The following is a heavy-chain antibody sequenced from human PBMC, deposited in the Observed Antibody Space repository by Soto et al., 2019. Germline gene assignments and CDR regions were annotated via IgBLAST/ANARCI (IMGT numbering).Heavy chain of an antibody. D-gene: IGHD6-6*01. Sequence: PGGSLRLSCAASGFTFDDYAMHWVRQVPGKGLEWVSGISWNSGMKSYADSVKGRFTISRDNAKNSLYLQMNSLRGEDTALYYCAKGDSGSPSYGMDVWGQGTTVTVSS. V-gene: IGHV3-9*01. J-gene: IGHJ6*02. CDR1: GFTFDDYA. CDR2: ISWNSGMK. CDR3: AKGDSGSPSYGMDV.